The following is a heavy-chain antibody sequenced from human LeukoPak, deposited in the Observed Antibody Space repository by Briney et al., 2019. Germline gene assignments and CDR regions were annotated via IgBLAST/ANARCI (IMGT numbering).Heavy chain of an antibody. CDR2: INPRDGEP. Sequence: AASVNVSCTASGYSFSGYYIHWVRQAPGQGLEWMGRINPRDGEPNFAQKLQGRVTMTTDTSTSTAYMELRSLRSDDTAVYYCARDRATVLGRSDYWGEGALGTVSS. CDR3: ARDRATVLGRSDY. J-gene: IGHJ4*02. D-gene: IGHD4-17*01. V-gene: IGHV1-2*06. CDR1: GYSFSGYY.